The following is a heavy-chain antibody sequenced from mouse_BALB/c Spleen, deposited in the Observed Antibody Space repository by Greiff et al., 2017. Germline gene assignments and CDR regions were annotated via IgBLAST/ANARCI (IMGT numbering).Heavy chain of an antibody. J-gene: IGHJ4*01. CDR2: ISSGGST. Sequence: EVKLMESGGGLVKPGGSLKLSCAASGFTFSSYAMSWVRQTPEKRLEWVASISSGGSTYYPDSVKGRFTISRDNARNILYLQMSSLRSEDTAMYYCARGYYGYDDGDYYAMDYWGQGTSVTVSS. V-gene: IGHV5-6-5*01. CDR3: ARGYYGYDDGDYYAMDY. D-gene: IGHD2-2*01. CDR1: GFTFSSYA.